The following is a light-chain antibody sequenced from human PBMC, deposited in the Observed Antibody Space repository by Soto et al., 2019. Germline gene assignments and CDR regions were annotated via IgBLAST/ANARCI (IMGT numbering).Light chain of an antibody. CDR3: SSYTSSSTLGV. CDR1: SSDVGGYNY. Sequence: QSALTQPASVSGSPGQSITISCTGTSSDVGGYNYVSWYQQHPGKAPKLMIYDVSNRPSGVSNRFSGSKSGSTASLTISGLQAEDEADYYCSSYTSSSTLGVFGTGTKVTV. CDR2: DVS. V-gene: IGLV2-14*01. J-gene: IGLJ1*01.